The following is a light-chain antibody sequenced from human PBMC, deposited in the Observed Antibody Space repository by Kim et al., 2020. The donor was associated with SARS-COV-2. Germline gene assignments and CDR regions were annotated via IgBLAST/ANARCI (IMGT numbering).Light chain of an antibody. CDR1: SPNIASNY. CDR3: AAWDDSLSGVV. V-gene: IGLV1-47*01. Sequence: GQRVTTSCSGSSPNIASNYVSCYPQPPGTAPNPLLYRNNRRPSGVPDLFSGSKSGTSASLAISGLRSEDEADYYCAAWDDSLSGVVFGGGTQLTVL. CDR2: RNN. J-gene: IGLJ2*01.